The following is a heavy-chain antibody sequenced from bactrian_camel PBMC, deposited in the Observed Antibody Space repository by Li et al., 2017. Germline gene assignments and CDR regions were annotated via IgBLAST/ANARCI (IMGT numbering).Heavy chain of an antibody. Sequence: HVQLVESGGGLVQPGGSLRLSCAASGFTFGRYWMFWVRQAPGKGLEWVSTIHSGGGTTYYADSMKGRFTISRDNAKNMVYLQMNSLKPEDTGVYYCVTTFDGSMGQGTQVTVS. D-gene: IGHD2*01. V-gene: IGHV3S1*01. CDR2: IHSGGGTT. CDR1: GFTFGRYW. J-gene: IGHJ4*01.